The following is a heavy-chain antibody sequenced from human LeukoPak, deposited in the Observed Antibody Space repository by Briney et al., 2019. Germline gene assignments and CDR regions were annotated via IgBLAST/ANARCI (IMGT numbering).Heavy chain of an antibody. V-gene: IGHV4-4*07. CDR3: ARDQDHGDFDY. CDR2: IYTSGST. J-gene: IGHJ4*02. D-gene: IGHD4-17*01. Sequence: PSETLSLTCTVSGGSITSYYWSWIRQPAGKGLEWIGRIYTSGSTTYNPSLKTRVTMPVDTSKNQLSLKLSSVTAADTAVYYCARDQDHGDFDYWGQGTLVTVSS. CDR1: GGSITSYY.